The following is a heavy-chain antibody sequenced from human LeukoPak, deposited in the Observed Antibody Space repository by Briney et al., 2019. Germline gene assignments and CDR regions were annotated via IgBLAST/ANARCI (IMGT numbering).Heavy chain of an antibody. J-gene: IGHJ4*02. Sequence: SETLSLTCTVSGGSVSSGSYYWSWIRQPPGKGLEWIGYIYYSGSTYYNPSLKSRVTISVDTSKNQFSLKLSSVTAADTAVYYCARGDYYDSSGYYRNFDYWGQGTLVTVSS. D-gene: IGHD3-22*01. CDR1: GGSVSSGSYY. V-gene: IGHV4-61*01. CDR3: ARGDYYDSSGYYRNFDY. CDR2: IYYSGST.